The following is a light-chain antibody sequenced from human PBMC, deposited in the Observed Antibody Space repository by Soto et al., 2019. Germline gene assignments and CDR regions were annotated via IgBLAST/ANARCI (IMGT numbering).Light chain of an antibody. J-gene: IGKJ1*01. CDR2: AAS. CDR1: QSVDSSF. CDR3: QQYYTSPPT. Sequence: EIVLTLSPRPLSLSPGDRATLSCRSSQSVDSSFLGWYQQKPGQFPRLLIYAASSMASGIPDRFSGSGSGTDFTLTINRLEPEDFAVYYCQQYYTSPPTFGQGTKVDI. V-gene: IGKV3-20*01.